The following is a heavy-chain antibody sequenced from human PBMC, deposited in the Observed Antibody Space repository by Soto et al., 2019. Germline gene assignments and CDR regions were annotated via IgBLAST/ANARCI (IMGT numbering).Heavy chain of an antibody. CDR2: IYSGGST. CDR1: GFTFSGYV. Sequence: GGSLRLSCAASGFTFSGYVMSWVRQAPGKGLEWVSVIYSGGSTYYADSVKGRFTISRHNSKNTLYLQMNSLRAEDTAVYYCARENRYCSGGSCYSVAFDIWGQGTMVTVSS. D-gene: IGHD2-15*01. CDR3: ARENRYCSGGSCYSVAFDI. V-gene: IGHV3-53*04. J-gene: IGHJ3*02.